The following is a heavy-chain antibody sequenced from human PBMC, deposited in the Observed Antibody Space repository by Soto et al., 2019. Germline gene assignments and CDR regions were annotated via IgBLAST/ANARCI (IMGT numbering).Heavy chain of an antibody. Sequence: QITLKESGPTLVKATQTLTLTCTFSGFSLSSRGVSVGWIRQPPGKALEWLALIYWDGDKRYSPSLKNRLTITKDTSKNQVVLSMTNMDPVDTATFFCVHSSRYAAFDMWGQGTLVTVSS. CDR2: IYWDGDK. CDR1: GFSLSSRGVS. J-gene: IGHJ3*02. CDR3: VHSSRYAAFDM. D-gene: IGHD3-9*01. V-gene: IGHV2-5*02.